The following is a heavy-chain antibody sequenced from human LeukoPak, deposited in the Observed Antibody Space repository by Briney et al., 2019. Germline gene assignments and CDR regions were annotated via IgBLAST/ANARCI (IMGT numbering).Heavy chain of an antibody. J-gene: IGHJ3*02. CDR3: AGSSGYSHDAFDI. Sequence: ASVKVSCKASGYTFTGYYMHWVRQAPGQGLEWMGWINPNSGGTNYAQKLQGRVTMTTDTSTSTAYMELRSLRSDDTAVYYCAGSSGYSHDAFDIWGQGTMVTVSS. V-gene: IGHV1-2*02. D-gene: IGHD3-22*01. CDR2: INPNSGGT. CDR1: GYTFTGYY.